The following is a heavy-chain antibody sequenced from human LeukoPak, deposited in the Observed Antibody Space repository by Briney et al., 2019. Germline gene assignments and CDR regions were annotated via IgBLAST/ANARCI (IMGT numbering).Heavy chain of an antibody. CDR2: ISYDGSNK. J-gene: IGHJ3*02. Sequence: GGSLRLSCAASGFTFSSYAMHWVRQAPGKGLEWVAVISYDGSNKYYADSVKGRFTISRDNSKNTLYLQMNSLRAEDTALYYCAKFDVTARAYDAFDIWGQGTMVTVSS. CDR3: AKFDVTARAYDAFDI. V-gene: IGHV3-30-3*02. CDR1: GFTFSSYA. D-gene: IGHD2-21*02.